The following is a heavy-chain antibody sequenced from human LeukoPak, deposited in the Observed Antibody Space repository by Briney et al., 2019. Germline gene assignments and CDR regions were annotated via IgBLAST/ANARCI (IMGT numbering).Heavy chain of an antibody. CDR1: GYTFTSYG. Sequence: ASVKVSCKASGYTFTSYGISWVRQAPGQGLEWMGWISAYNGNTNYAQKLQGRVTMTTDTSTSTAYMELSSLRSDDTAVYYCASGAQTSSAYYYYYYYMDVWGKGTTVTVSS. CDR3: ASGAQTSSAYYYYYYYMDV. V-gene: IGHV1-18*01. D-gene: IGHD4/OR15-4a*01. J-gene: IGHJ6*03. CDR2: ISAYNGNT.